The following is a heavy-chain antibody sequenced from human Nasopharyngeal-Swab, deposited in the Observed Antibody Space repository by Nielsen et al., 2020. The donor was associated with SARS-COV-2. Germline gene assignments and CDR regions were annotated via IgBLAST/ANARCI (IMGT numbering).Heavy chain of an antibody. V-gene: IGHV3-23*01. D-gene: IGHD2-15*01. CDR1: GFTFSTYA. CDR2: VRGTGHAT. CDR3: AKDRYCSGGACYFNGFDS. J-gene: IGHJ4*02. Sequence: GESLKISCSASGFTFSTYAMSWVRQAPGKGLEWVSSVRGTGHATKYTDSVKGLFTISRDNSEKKVYLEMHSLRAEDTAVYYCAKDRYCSGGACYFNGFDSWGQGTLVTVSS.